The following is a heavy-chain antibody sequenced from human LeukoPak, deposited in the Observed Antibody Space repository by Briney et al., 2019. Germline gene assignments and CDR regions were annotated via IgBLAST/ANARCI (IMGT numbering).Heavy chain of an antibody. J-gene: IGHJ5*02. CDR3: ARDTRYSYGPNWFDP. V-gene: IGHV4-59*01. CDR1: GGSISIYY. D-gene: IGHD5-18*01. CDR2: IYYSGST. Sequence: SETLSLTCTVSGGSISIYYWSWIRQPPGKGLEWIGYIYYSGSTNYNPSLKSRVTISVDTSKNQFSLKLSSVTAADTAVYYCARDTRYSYGPNWFDPWGQGTLVTVSS.